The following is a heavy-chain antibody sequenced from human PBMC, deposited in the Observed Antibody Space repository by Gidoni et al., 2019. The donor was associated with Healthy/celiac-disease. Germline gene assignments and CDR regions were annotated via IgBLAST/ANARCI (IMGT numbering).Heavy chain of an antibody. CDR1: GYTFTIYG. D-gene: IGHD3-22*01. CDR2: IRAYNGNT. J-gene: IGHJ4*02. Sequence: QVQLVQSGAEVKKPGASVKVSCKASGYTFTIYGISWVRQAPGQGLEWMGWIRAYNGNTNYAQKLQGRVTRTTDTSTSTAYMELRSLRSDDTAVYYCASLNYYDSSGYYSPLNFDYWGQGTLVTVSS. V-gene: IGHV1-18*04. CDR3: ASLNYYDSSGYYSPLNFDY.